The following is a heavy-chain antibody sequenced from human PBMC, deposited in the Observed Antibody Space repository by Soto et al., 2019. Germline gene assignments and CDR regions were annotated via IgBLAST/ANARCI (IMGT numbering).Heavy chain of an antibody. Sequence: QVQLVESGGGVVQPGGSLRLSCVASGFTFSNYALHWVRQAPGKGLEWVAVISFDRTKIYYADSVKGRFTISRDNSKNMLSLQMNSLRVEHPAVYYCARDDGATAVAAAFEYWGQGTLVTVSS. V-gene: IGHV3-30-3*01. D-gene: IGHD2-15*01. CDR1: GFTFSNYA. CDR3: ARDDGATAVAAAFEY. J-gene: IGHJ4*02. CDR2: ISFDRTKI.